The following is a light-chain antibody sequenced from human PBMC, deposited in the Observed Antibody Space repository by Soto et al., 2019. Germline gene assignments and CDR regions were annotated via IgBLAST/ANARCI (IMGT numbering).Light chain of an antibody. CDR1: QDISSY. CDR2: AAS. Sequence: DIQLTQSPSFLSASVGDRVTITCRASQDISSYLAWYQQKPGKAPKLLIYAASTLQSGVPSRFSGSGSGTEFPLTISSLQPEDFATYYCQQLSSYPRTFGQGTKVEIK. J-gene: IGKJ1*01. V-gene: IGKV1-9*01. CDR3: QQLSSYPRT.